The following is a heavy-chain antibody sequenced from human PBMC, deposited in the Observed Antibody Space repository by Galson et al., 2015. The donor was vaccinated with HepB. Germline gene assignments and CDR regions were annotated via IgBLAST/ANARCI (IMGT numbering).Heavy chain of an antibody. V-gene: IGHV3-11*06. CDR3: ARDGDENSFDN. Sequence: SLRLSCAASGLDFNDYFLNWIRQAPGKGLEWVSSISATGSYKYYADSVKGRFTISRDNAKNSLYLHMDSLRVEDTAIYYCARDGDENSFDNWGQGTLVTVSS. J-gene: IGHJ3*02. CDR2: ISATGSYK. CDR1: GLDFNDYF. D-gene: IGHD4-17*01.